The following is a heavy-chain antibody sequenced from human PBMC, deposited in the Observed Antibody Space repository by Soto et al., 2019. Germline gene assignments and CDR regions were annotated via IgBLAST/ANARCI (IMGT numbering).Heavy chain of an antibody. CDR3: ANRSPAFDY. Sequence: AAVKVSCKTSGYTFTSFVIRWVRQAPGQGIEWMGWIRTDKGKTNYEKKFQGRVTMTTDTYTRKAYMELRRMRSEETAVYYCANRSPAFDYWGQGTLVTVSS. CDR1: GYTFTSFV. V-gene: IGHV1-18*01. J-gene: IGHJ4*02. CDR2: IRTDKGKT.